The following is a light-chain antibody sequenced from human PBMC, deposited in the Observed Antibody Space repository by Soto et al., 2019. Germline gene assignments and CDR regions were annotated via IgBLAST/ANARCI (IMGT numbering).Light chain of an antibody. CDR1: TSNIGSNA. CDR3: AAWDDSLNGFYV. V-gene: IGLV1-44*01. J-gene: IGLJ1*01. Sequence: HSVLTQAPSASGTPGQRVAISCSGSTSNIGSNAVNWYRQLPGTAPKLLIYSNNQRPSGVPDRFSGSKSGTSASLAISGLQSEDEADYYCAAWDDSLNGFYVFGTGTKVTVL. CDR2: SNN.